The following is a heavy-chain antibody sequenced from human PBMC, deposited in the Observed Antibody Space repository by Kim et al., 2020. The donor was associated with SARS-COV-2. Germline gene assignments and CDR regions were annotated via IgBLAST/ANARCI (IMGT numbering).Heavy chain of an antibody. Sequence: GGSLRLSCAASGFIFRNYGMHWVRQAPGKGLQWVAVIWYDGGNKYYADSVKGRFTISRDNSKNMLYLQMNSLRAEDTAVYFCARGNYEGSGYHDYWGQGTLVTVSS. CDR2: IWYDGGNK. D-gene: IGHD3-22*01. CDR3: ARGNYEGSGYHDY. V-gene: IGHV3-33*01. J-gene: IGHJ4*02. CDR1: GFIFRNYG.